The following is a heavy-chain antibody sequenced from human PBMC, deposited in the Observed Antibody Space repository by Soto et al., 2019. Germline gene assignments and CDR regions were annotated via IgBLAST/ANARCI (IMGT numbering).Heavy chain of an antibody. D-gene: IGHD1-26*01. J-gene: IGHJ5*02. V-gene: IGHV4-59*08. CDR2: IYYSGST. CDR1: GGSISSYY. CDR3: ARHQSGIDIMFDP. Sequence: SETLSLTCTVSGGSISSYYWSWIRQPPGKGLEWIGYIYYSGSTNYNPSLKSRVTISVDTSKNQFSLKLSSVTAADTAVYYCARHQSGIDIMFDPWGQGTLVTVSS.